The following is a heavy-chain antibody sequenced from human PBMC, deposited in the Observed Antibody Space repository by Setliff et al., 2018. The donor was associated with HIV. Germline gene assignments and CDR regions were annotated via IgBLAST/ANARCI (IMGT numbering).Heavy chain of an antibody. CDR2: VDPKDGET. J-gene: IGHJ1*01. V-gene: IGHV1-69-2*01. CDR1: GYAFRDYY. Sequence: ASVKVSCKASGYAFRDYYINWVQQAPGKGLEWMGRVDPKDGETMYAQKFQGRVTITADRSTNTVYMELSSLRSEDTAVYYCARDPAPSSSASYFQHWGQGTPVTVSS. D-gene: IGHD6-6*01. CDR3: ARDPAPSSSASYFQH.